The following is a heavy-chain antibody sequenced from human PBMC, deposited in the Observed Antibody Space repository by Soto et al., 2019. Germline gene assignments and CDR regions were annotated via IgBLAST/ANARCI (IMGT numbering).Heavy chain of an antibody. CDR2: IIPMPGIA. D-gene: IGHD4-17*01. CDR3: AIYGANGDDAYDI. CDR1: GGTFSRYT. J-gene: IGHJ3*02. Sequence: QVQLVQSGAEVKKPGSSVKVSCKASGGTFSRYTIIWVRQAPGQGLEWVGRIIPMPGIASYAQKFQGRVTITADKSTSTANMELSSLRSEDTALYYCAIYGANGDDAYDIWGQGTMVTVS. V-gene: IGHV1-69*02.